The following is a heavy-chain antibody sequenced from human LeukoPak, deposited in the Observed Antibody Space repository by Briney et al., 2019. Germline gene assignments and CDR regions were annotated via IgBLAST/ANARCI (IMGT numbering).Heavy chain of an antibody. J-gene: IGHJ4*02. CDR1: GFTFSSYG. V-gene: IGHV3-30*03. D-gene: IGHD2-2*02. CDR3: ARGRLLDCSSTSCYTEADY. Sequence: GGSLRLSCAASGFTFSSYGMHWVRQAPGKGLEWVAVISYDGSNKYYADSVKGRFTISRDNAKNSLYLQMNSLRAEDTAVYYCARGRLLDCSSTSCYTEADYWGQGTLVTVSS. CDR2: ISYDGSNK.